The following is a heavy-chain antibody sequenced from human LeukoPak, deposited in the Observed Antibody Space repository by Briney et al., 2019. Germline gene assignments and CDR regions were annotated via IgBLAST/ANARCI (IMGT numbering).Heavy chain of an antibody. V-gene: IGHV3-23*01. CDR3: AKDRPNYDFWSGYSTAFDY. D-gene: IGHD3-3*01. J-gene: IGHJ4*02. Sequence: GGSLRLSCAASGFTFSSYAMSWVRQAPGKGLEWVSAISGSGGSTYYADSVKGRFTISRDNSKNTLYLQMNSLRAEDTAVYYCAKDRPNYDFWSGYSTAFDYWGQGTLSPSPQ. CDR2: ISGSGGST. CDR1: GFTFSSYA.